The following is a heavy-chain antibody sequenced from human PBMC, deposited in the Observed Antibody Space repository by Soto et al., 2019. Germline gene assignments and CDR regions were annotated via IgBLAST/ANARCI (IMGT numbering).Heavy chain of an antibody. CDR2: IYYSGAT. CDR3: ARGSDYGTSSYYYYMDV. J-gene: IGHJ6*03. V-gene: IGHV4-59*01. Sequence: PSETLSLTCTVSGCSISSYYWSWIRQPPGKGLEWIGYIYYSGATNYNPSLKSRVTISVDTSKNQFSLKLTSVTAADTAVYYCARGSDYGTSSYYYYMDVWGKGTTVTVSS. D-gene: IGHD4-17*01. CDR1: GCSISSYY.